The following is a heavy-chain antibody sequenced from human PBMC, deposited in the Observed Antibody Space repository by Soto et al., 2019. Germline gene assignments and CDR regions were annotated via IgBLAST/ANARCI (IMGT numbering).Heavy chain of an antibody. Sequence: GGSLRLSCAASGFSVGGNYMSWVRQAPGKGLELVSLIYSGGNPFHADSMRGRFTLSRDNSNNMLYLQMDSLRAEDTAVYYCARGPNSDCWGQGTLVTVSS. CDR2: IYSGGNP. CDR1: GFSVGGNY. V-gene: IGHV3-53*01. D-gene: IGHD2-21*01. CDR3: ARGPNSDC. J-gene: IGHJ4*02.